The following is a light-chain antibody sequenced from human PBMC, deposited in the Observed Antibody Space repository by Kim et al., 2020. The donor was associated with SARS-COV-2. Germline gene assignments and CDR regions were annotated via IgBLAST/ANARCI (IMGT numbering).Light chain of an antibody. CDR3: QVWDSSSDHVV. CDR1: NIGSKS. Sequence: APGKKARITCGGNNIGSKSVHWYRQKPGQAPVLVIYYDNDRPSGIPERFSGSNSGNTATLSISRVEAGDEADYYCQVWDSSSDHVVFGGGTQLTVL. J-gene: IGLJ2*01. CDR2: YDN. V-gene: IGLV3-21*04.